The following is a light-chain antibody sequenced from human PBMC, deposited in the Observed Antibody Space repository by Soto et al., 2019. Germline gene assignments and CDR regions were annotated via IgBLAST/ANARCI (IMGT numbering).Light chain of an antibody. CDR3: QSADSSGTYVV. Sequence: SYELTQPPSVSVSPGQTARITGSGDALPKQYAYWYQQKPGQAPVLVIYKDSERPSGSPERFSGSSSGTTVTLTISGVQAEDEADYYCQSADSSGTYVVFGGRTKLTVL. V-gene: IGLV3-25*03. CDR1: ALPKQY. J-gene: IGLJ2*01. CDR2: KDS.